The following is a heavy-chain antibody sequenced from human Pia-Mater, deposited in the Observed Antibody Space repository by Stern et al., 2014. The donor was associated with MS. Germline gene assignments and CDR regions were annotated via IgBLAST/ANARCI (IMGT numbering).Heavy chain of an antibody. CDR1: GFSLTTTGMR. V-gene: IGHV2-70*04. J-gene: IGHJ6*02. CDR3: ARTTYDVEV. Sequence: QIPLKESGPALVKPTQTLTLTCTFSGFSLTTTGMRVSWIRQPPGKALEWLASIDWADEKFSSTTLKSLLTTSKDTSQNQVVHTMANMDPADTGTYCCARTTYDVEVWGLGTTVTVTS. CDR2: IDWADEK.